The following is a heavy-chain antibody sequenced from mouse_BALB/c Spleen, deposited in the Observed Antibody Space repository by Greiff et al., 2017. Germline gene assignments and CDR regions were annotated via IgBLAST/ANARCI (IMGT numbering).Heavy chain of an antibody. CDR1: GYSITSGYY. J-gene: IGHJ2*01. CDR3: ARRGVYYDYLYYFDY. Sequence: EVQLQESGPGLVKPSQSLSLTCSVTGYSITSGYYWNWIRPFPGNKLEWMGYISYDGSNNYNPSLTNRISITRDTSKNQFFQKLNTVTTEDTDTYYRARRGVYYDYLYYFDYWGQGTTLTVSS. V-gene: IGHV3-6*02. D-gene: IGHD2-4*01. CDR2: ISYDGSN.